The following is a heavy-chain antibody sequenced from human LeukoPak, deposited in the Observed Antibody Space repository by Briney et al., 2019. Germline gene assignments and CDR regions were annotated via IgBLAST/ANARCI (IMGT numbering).Heavy chain of an antibody. V-gene: IGHV3-7*01. CDR3: ARGRSGGYS. J-gene: IGHJ4*02. Sequence: PGGSLRLSCAASGFTFSSYWMNWVRQAPGRGLEWVANIKENESEKYYVDSVKGRFTISRDNAKNSLYLQMNSLRVEDTAVYYCARGRSGGYSWGQGTLVTVSS. CDR1: GFTFSSYW. CDR2: IKENESEK. D-gene: IGHD2-15*01.